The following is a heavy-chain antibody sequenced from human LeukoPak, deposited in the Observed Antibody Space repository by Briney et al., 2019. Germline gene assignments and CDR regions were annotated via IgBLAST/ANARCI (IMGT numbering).Heavy chain of an antibody. V-gene: IGHV3-21*06. D-gene: IGHD1-1*01. CDR2: IDREGTYT. CDR1: GFTFSGYS. J-gene: IGHJ4*02. Sequence: TGGSLRLSCAASGFTFSGYSMNWVRQAPGKGLEWVSSIDREGTYTVYADSVKGRFTISRDNAKNSLYLQMNNLRAEDTAVYYCARYETIGVTTGDYWGRGTLVTVSS. CDR3: ARYETIGVTTGDY.